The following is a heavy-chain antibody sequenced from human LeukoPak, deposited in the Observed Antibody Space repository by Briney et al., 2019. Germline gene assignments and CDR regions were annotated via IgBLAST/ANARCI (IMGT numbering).Heavy chain of an antibody. D-gene: IGHD1-26*01. V-gene: IGHV3-73*01. CDR3: TRLGASEWELRSDY. CDR1: GFTFSGSA. Sequence: GGSLRLSCAASGFTFSGSAMHWVRQASGKGLEWVGRIRSKANSYATAYAASVKGRFTISRDDSKNTAYLQMNSLKTEDTAVYYCTRLGASEWELRSDYWGQGTLVTVSS. J-gene: IGHJ4*02. CDR2: IRSKANSYAT.